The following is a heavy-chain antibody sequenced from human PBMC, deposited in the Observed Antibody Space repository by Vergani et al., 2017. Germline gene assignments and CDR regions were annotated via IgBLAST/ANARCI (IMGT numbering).Heavy chain of an antibody. J-gene: IGHJ4*02. CDR3: ARSASPYCSSTSCYVFDY. Sequence: QVQLQESGPGLVKPSETLSLTCTVSGGSISSYYWSWIRQPAGKGLEWIGRIYTSGSTNYNPSLKSRVTMSVDTSKNQFSLKLSSVTAADTAVYYCARSASPYCSSTSCYVFDYWGQGTLVTVSS. D-gene: IGHD2-2*01. V-gene: IGHV4-4*07. CDR1: GGSISSYY. CDR2: IYTSGST.